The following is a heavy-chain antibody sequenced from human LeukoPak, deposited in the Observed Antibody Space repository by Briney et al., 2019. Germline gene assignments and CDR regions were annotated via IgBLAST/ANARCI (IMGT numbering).Heavy chain of an antibody. Sequence: GGSLRLSCAASGFTFSSFAMHWVRQAPGKGLEWVAVISYDGSNKYYADFVKGRFTSSRDNSKNTLYLQMNSLRAEDTAVYYCAKSNGQWLANNWFDPWGQGTLVTVSS. D-gene: IGHD6-19*01. J-gene: IGHJ5*02. V-gene: IGHV3-30*18. CDR2: ISYDGSNK. CDR1: GFTFSSFA. CDR3: AKSNGQWLANNWFDP.